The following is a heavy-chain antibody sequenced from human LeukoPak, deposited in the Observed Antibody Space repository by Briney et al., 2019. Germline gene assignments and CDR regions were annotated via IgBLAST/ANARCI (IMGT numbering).Heavy chain of an antibody. CDR2: INTSGGST. CDR1: GYTLTNYY. Sequence: ASVKVSCKASGYTLTNYYRHWVRQAPGQGLEWMGLINTSGGSTAYAQKFQGRVSMTRDTSTGTVFMELTNLRSEDTAVYSCARGHTIGVARGVMFDPWGQGTLVTVSS. D-gene: IGHD3-10*01. CDR3: ARGHTIGVARGVMFDP. V-gene: IGHV1-46*01. J-gene: IGHJ5*02.